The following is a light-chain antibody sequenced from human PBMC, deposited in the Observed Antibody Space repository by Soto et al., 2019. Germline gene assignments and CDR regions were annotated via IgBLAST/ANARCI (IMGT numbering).Light chain of an antibody. Sequence: QSVLTQPPSASGTPGQRVTISCSGSSSNIGSNYVYWYQQLPGTGPQLLIYRNSERPSGVPDRFSGAKSGTSASLAISGLRSEDEAAYYCAAWDASLSGVVFGGGTKLTVL. CDR1: SSNIGSNY. J-gene: IGLJ2*01. CDR3: AAWDASLSGVV. CDR2: RNS. V-gene: IGLV1-47*01.